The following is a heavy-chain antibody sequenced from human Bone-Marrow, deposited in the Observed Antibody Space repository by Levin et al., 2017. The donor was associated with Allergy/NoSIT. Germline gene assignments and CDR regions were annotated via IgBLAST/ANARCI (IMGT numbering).Heavy chain of an antibody. D-gene: IGHD2-8*02. Sequence: SQTLSLTCTVSGDSINNTNHYWSWIRQPAGKGLEWIGRMFAGGAATYNGSLRSRVTISIDTSKNQFSLKLTSVTAADTAVYYCASDDTFNSGHTGWFDPWGQGTLVTVSS. CDR1: GDSINNTNHY. CDR3: ASDDTFNSGHTGWFDP. J-gene: IGHJ5*02. V-gene: IGHV4-61*02. CDR2: MFAGGAA.